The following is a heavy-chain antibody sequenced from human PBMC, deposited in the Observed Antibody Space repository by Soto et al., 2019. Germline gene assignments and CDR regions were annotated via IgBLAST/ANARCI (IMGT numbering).Heavy chain of an antibody. J-gene: IGHJ6*02. V-gene: IGHV4-59*01. Sequence: QVQLQESGPGLVKPSETLSLTCTVPGGSISSYYWSWIRQTPGKGLERIGYNDYSGSTNYNPSLKSRGTISVDTSKNQFSLKLSSVSAADTAVYYCARDGGYCGGACYSPDNYNGMDVWGHGTTVTVS. CDR3: ARDGGYCGGACYSPDNYNGMDV. CDR2: NDYSGST. D-gene: IGHD2-21*02. CDR1: GGSISSYY.